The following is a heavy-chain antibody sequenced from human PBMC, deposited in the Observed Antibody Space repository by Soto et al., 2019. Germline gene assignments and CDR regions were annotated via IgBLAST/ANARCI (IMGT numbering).Heavy chain of an antibody. V-gene: IGHV3-23*01. J-gene: IGHJ2*01. D-gene: IGHD3-10*01. CDR2: ISGSGGST. CDR1: GFTFSSYA. Sequence: EVQLLESGGGLVQPGGSLRLSCAASGFTFSSYAMSWVRQAPGKGLEWVSAISGSGGSTYYADSVKGRFTISRNNSKNTLNLQMNSLRAEDTAVYYCAKGLYGSGSYSQAPSYWYFDLWGRGTLVTVSS. CDR3: AKGLYGSGSYSQAPSYWYFDL.